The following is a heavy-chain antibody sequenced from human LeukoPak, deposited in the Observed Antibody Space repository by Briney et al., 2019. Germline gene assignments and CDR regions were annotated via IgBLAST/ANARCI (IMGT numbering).Heavy chain of an antibody. CDR3: TTDPQLKYDSSGYYPDY. D-gene: IGHD3-22*01. J-gene: IGHJ4*02. V-gene: IGHV3-48*04. Sequence: GGSLRLSCAASGFTFSSYSMNWVRQAPGKGLEWVSYISSSSSTIYYADSVKGRFTISRDNAKNSLYLQMNSLRAEDTAVYYCTTDPQLKYDSSGYYPDYWGQGTLVTVSS. CDR1: GFTFSSYS. CDR2: ISSSSSTI.